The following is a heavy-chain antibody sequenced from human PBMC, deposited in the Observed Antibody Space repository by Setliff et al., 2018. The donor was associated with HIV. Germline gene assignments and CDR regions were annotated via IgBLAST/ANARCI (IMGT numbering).Heavy chain of an antibody. CDR3: ARDLLRGFPYGWFDY. D-gene: IGHD6-19*01. J-gene: IGHJ4*02. CDR1: GYTFRDYY. V-gene: IGHV1-2*02. Sequence: GASVKVSCKASGYTFRDYYIHWVRQVPGQGLEWLGWLNPNIGRTYYAQKFQDRVTMTRDTSITTAYMELSRVRSDDTAVYYCARDLLRGFPYGWFDYWGQGTLVTVSS. CDR2: LNPNIGRT.